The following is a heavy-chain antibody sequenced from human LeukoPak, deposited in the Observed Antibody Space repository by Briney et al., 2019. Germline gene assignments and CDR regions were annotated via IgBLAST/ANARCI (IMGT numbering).Heavy chain of an antibody. D-gene: IGHD1-26*01. V-gene: IGHV3-66*01. CDR2: IYSGGST. J-gene: IGHJ4*02. CDR1: GFTVSSNY. CDR3: ARENSGSYYGYFDY. Sequence: PGGSLRLSCAASGFTVSSNYMSWVRQAPGKGLGWVSVIYSGGSTYYADSVKGRFTISRDNSKNTLYLQMNSLRAEDTAVYYCARENSGSYYGYFDYWGQGTLVTVSS.